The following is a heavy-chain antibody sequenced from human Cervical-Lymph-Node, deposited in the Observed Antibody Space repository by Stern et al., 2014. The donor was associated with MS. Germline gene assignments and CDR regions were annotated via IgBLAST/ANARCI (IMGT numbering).Heavy chain of an antibody. D-gene: IGHD5-18*01. CDR3: ARGRGYSYGWYYFDY. Sequence: QVTLRESGPALVKPTQTLTLTCTFSGFSLSASGMSVSWIRQPPRKALEGLSLIDWDDDKFYTTSLKTRLTVSKDTSKNQVVLTMTNMDPVDTANYYCARGRGYSYGWYYFDYWGQGTLITVSS. CDR2: IDWDDDK. V-gene: IGHV2-70*01. CDR1: GFSLSASGMS. J-gene: IGHJ4*02.